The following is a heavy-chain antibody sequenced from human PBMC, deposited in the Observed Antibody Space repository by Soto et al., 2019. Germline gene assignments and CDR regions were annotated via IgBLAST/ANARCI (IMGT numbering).Heavy chain of an antibody. V-gene: IGHV3-48*03. J-gene: IGHJ3*02. CDR2: ISSSGSTI. CDR1: GLTFSSYE. Sequence: KLFYEAAGLTFSSYEMNLVRQAPGKGLEWVSYISSSGSTIYYADSVKGRFTISRDNAKNSLYLQMKSMRAEDTAVYYCARDKRESTIFGVLINAFDIWGQGTMVTV. CDR3: ARDKRESTIFGVLINAFDI. D-gene: IGHD3-3*01.